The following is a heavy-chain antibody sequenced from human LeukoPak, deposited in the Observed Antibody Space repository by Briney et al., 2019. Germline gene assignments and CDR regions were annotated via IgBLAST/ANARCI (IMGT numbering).Heavy chain of an antibody. CDR1: GYSISSGYY. D-gene: IGHD3-3*01. V-gene: IGHV4-38-2*02. Sequence: SETLSLTCTVSGYSISSGYYWGWIRQPPGKGLEWIGSIYYSGSTYYNPSLKSRVTISVDTSKNQFSLKLSSVTAADTAVYYCASLSGYSTLTDDYWGQGTLVTVSS. CDR3: ASLSGYSTLTDDY. J-gene: IGHJ4*02. CDR2: IYYSGST.